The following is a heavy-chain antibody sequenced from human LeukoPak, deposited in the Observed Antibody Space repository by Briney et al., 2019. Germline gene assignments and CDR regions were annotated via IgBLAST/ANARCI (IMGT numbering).Heavy chain of an antibody. CDR2: INHSGST. D-gene: IGHD3-22*01. Sequence: SETLSLTCTVYGGSFSGYYWSWIRQPPGKGLEWIGEINHSGSTNYNPSLKSRVTISVDTSKNQFSLKLSSVTAADTAVYYCARVHTVHYYDSSGYYYVDWGQGTLVTVSS. CDR1: GGSFSGYY. J-gene: IGHJ4*02. CDR3: ARVHTVHYYDSSGYYYVD. V-gene: IGHV4-34*01.